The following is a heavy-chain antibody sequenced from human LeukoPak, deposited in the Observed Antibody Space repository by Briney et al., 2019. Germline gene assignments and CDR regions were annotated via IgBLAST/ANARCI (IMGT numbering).Heavy chain of an antibody. CDR2: IFSSGST. D-gene: IGHD1-26*01. CDR3: ASGVGAYNWFDP. Sequence: SETLSLTCTVSGDSIINNYWAWIRQPAGKGPEWIGRIFSSGSTDYNRSLKSRVAISVDKSKNQVALKLTSVTAADTAVYYCASGVGAYNWFDPWGQGTLVTVSS. V-gene: IGHV4-4*07. J-gene: IGHJ5*02. CDR1: GDSIINNY.